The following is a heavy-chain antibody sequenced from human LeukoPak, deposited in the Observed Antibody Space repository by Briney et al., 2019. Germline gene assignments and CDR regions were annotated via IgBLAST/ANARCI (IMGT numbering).Heavy chain of an antibody. Sequence: GGSLRLSCAASGFTFDDYAMHWVRQAPGKGLEWVSSISSSSSYIYYADSVKGRFTISRDNAKNSLYLQMNSLRAEDTAVYYCARVESGYCSGGSCYSGWFDPWGQGTLVTVSS. J-gene: IGHJ5*02. CDR1: GFTFDDYA. CDR3: ARVESGYCSGGSCYSGWFDP. D-gene: IGHD2-15*01. V-gene: IGHV3-21*01. CDR2: ISSSSSYI.